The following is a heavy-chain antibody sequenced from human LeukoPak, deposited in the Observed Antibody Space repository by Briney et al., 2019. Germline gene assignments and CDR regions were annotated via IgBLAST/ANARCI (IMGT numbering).Heavy chain of an antibody. Sequence: PGGSLRLSCAASGFTFDDYAMHWVRQAPGKGLEWVSGISWNSGSIGYADSVKGRFTISRDNAKNSLYLQMNSLRAEDTALYYCAKDTYGSYLVFDYWGQGTLVTVSS. V-gene: IGHV3-9*01. CDR1: GFTFDDYA. J-gene: IGHJ4*02. CDR3: AKDTYGSYLVFDY. CDR2: ISWNSGSI. D-gene: IGHD1-26*01.